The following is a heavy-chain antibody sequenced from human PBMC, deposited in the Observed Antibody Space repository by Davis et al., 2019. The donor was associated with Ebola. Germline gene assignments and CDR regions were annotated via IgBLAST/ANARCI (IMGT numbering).Heavy chain of an antibody. Sequence: SETLSLTCTVSGGSISSSSYYWGWIRQPPGKGLEWIGNIYYSGSTSYNSSLKSRVTISVDTSKNQFSLKLSSVTAADTAVYYCARRSLWFGTDGLLGYFDLWGRGTLVTVSS. D-gene: IGHD3-10*01. CDR1: GGSISSSSYY. CDR3: ARRSLWFGTDGLLGYFDL. V-gene: IGHV4-39*07. J-gene: IGHJ2*01. CDR2: IYYSGST.